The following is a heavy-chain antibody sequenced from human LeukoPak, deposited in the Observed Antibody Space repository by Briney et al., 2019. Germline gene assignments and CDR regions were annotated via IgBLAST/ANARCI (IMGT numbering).Heavy chain of an antibody. CDR2: IYYSGST. D-gene: IGHD2-2*01. CDR1: GDSISSYY. V-gene: IGHV4-59*01. J-gene: IGHJ5*02. CDR3: ATQYCSSTSCSYPFDP. Sequence: SETLSLTCTVSGDSISSYYWSWIRQPPGKGLEWIGYIYYSGSTNYNPSLKSRVTISVDTSKNQFSLKLSSVTAADTAVYYCATQYCSSTSCSYPFDPWCQGTLVTVSS.